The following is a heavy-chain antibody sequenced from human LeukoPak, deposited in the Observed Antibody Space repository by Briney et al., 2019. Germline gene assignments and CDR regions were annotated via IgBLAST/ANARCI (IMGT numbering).Heavy chain of an antibody. D-gene: IGHD6-13*01. CDR2: IYYSGTT. V-gene: IGHV4-59*01. J-gene: IGHJ4*02. Sequence: SEILSLTCTVSGGSISSYYWSWIRQPPGKGLEWIGYIYYSGTTNYNPSLKSRVTISVDTSKNQFSLKLSSVTAADTAVYYCARGVYIAAARYGYWGQGTLVTVSS. CDR1: GGSISSYY. CDR3: ARGVYIAAARYGY.